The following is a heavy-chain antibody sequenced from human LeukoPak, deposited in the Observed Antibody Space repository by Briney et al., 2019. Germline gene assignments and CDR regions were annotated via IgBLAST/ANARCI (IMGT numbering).Heavy chain of an antibody. CDR2: ISGVCAKR. D-gene: IGHD3-10*02. Sequence: GGSLRLSCAASGFTFDNYAMNWVRQAPGKGLEGVSYISGVCAKRHYSDSVKGRFTISRDSPKNTLYLQINNLRAEDTAMYYCAKCSAGYYNDAFDIWGRGTMVTVSS. CDR1: GFTFDNYA. J-gene: IGHJ3*02. CDR3: AKCSAGYYNDAFDI. V-gene: IGHV3-23*01.